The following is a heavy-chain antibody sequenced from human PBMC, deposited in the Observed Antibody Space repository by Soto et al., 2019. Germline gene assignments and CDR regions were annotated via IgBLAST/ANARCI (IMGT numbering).Heavy chain of an antibody. CDR1: GYSITAGGYY. CDR2: FYSSGST. D-gene: IGHD6-19*01. J-gene: IGHJ5*02. Sequence: SETLSLTCFVSGYSITAGGYYWSWIRHHPGKGLEWIGSFYSSGSTIYNPSLRSRVSISGDTSSNQFSMSLTSVTAADTARYYCARMYSSGSGWFHPWGQGTLVTVSS. CDR3: ARMYSSGSGWFHP. V-gene: IGHV4-31*03.